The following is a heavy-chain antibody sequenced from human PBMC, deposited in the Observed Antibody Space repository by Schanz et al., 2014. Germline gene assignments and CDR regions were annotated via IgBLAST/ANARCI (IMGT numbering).Heavy chain of an antibody. CDR1: GDSISSSGYY. CDR2: IFYSGAT. J-gene: IGHJ4*02. CDR3: ARAGFWGSYYGLFDH. V-gene: IGHV4-31*03. Sequence: QVQLQESGPGLVKPSQTLSLTCTVSGDSISSSGYYWSWIRQHPGQGLEWLGYIFYSGATHCNPSLKSRLSISVDTSKNQFSLTLSSVTAADTAVYFCARAGFWGSYYGLFDHWGQGTLVTVSS. D-gene: IGHD1-26*01.